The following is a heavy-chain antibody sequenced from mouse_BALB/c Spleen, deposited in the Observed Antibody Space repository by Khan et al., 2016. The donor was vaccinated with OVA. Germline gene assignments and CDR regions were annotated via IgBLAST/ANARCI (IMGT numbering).Heavy chain of an antibody. CDR3: ARVGYNGTMDF. J-gene: IGHJ4*01. D-gene: IGHD2-14*01. CDR2: INTYTGEP. V-gene: IGHV9-3-1*01. CDR1: GFTFTNYG. Sequence: QIQLVQSGPELKKPGETVQISCKASGFTFTNYGMNWVRQAPGKGSKWMGWINTYTGEPTFTDDFKGRFAFSLETSASTAYLQINSLKNEDTATYFCARVGYNGTMDFWGQGTSVTVSS.